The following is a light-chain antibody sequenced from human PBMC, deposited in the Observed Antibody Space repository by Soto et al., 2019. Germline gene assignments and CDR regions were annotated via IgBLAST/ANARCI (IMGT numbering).Light chain of an antibody. CDR2: ATS. Sequence: EIVLTQSPGTVSLSPGESATLSCRASQSISRSDLAWYQHRPGQSPRLLIYATSSRATGIPDRFTGGGAGTGCTLTMSRLEPADYAVYYCQQYGSSPSFGGGTKVEI. CDR1: QSISRSD. J-gene: IGKJ4*01. V-gene: IGKV3-20*01. CDR3: QQYGSSPS.